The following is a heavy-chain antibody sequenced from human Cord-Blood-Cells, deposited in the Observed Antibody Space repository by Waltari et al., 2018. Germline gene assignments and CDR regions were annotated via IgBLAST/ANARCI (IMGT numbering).Heavy chain of an antibody. CDR2: IYYSGST. CDR1: GGSISSGGYY. D-gene: IGHD2-2*02. CDR3: ARGYCSSTSCYTPFDY. J-gene: IGHJ4*02. V-gene: IGHV4-31*03. Sequence: QVQLQESGPGLVKPSQTLSLTCTVSGGSISSGGYYWSWIRQHPGKGLEWIGYIYYSGSTYYNPSLKSRVTISVDTSKNQFSLKLSSVTAADTAVYYCARGYCSSTSCYTPFDYWGQGTLVTVSS.